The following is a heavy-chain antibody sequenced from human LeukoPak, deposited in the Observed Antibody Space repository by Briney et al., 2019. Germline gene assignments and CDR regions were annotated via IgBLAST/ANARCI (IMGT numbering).Heavy chain of an antibody. J-gene: IGHJ4*02. CDR3: AALARDY. CDR2: IHNDGST. D-gene: IGHD3-3*02. CDR1: GFIVSSNY. V-gene: IGHV3-53*01. Sequence: GGSLRLSCAASGFIVSSNYMTWVRQAPGEGLEWVSVIHNDGSTYYTDSVKGRFTISRDNSKNTLYLQMDSLRVEDTAVYYCAALARDYWGQGTLVTVSS.